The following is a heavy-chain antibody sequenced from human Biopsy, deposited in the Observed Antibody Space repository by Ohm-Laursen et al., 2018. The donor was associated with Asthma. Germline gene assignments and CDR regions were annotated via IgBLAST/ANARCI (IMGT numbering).Heavy chain of an antibody. CDR3: ARGLDYSGRSGFDY. D-gene: IGHD3-10*01. Sequence: RSLRLSCSAPGFTFSSYGMDWVRQAPGKGLEWVALMSYDGSIKDYADSVKGRFTISRDNSMNTLYLHMNSPRVEDTAVYYCARGLDYSGRSGFDYWGQGTLVTVSS. J-gene: IGHJ4*02. CDR1: GFTFSSYG. V-gene: IGHV3-33*05. CDR2: MSYDGSIK.